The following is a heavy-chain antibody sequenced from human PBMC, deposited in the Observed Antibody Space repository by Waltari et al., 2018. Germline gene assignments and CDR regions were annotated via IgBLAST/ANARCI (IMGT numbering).Heavy chain of an antibody. CDR1: GFTFTSCA. CDR2: ISGSGGTT. D-gene: IGHD6-13*01. Sequence: EVQLVESGGGLVQPGGSLKLPCAASGFTFTSCASGWVRQAPGKGLEWVSAISGSGGTTYYADSVKGRFTISRDNSKNTLYLQMKSLRAEDTAVYYCAKAPGYRVAGNGLDVWGQGTTVTVSS. J-gene: IGHJ6*02. CDR3: AKAPGYRVAGNGLDV. V-gene: IGHV3-23*04.